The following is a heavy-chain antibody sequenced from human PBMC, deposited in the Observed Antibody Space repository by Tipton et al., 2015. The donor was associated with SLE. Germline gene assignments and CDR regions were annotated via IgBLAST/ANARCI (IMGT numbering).Heavy chain of an antibody. CDR3: ARDPFGELEYFDL. D-gene: IGHD3-10*01. CDR1: GGSISSGGYY. V-gene: IGHV4-31*03. CDR2: IYYSGST. J-gene: IGHJ2*01. Sequence: TLSLTCTVSGGSISSGGYYWSWIRQHPGKGLEWIGYIYYSGSTYYNPSLKSRVTISVDKSKNQFSLKLSSVTAADTAVYYCARDPFGELEYFDLWGRGTLVTVSS.